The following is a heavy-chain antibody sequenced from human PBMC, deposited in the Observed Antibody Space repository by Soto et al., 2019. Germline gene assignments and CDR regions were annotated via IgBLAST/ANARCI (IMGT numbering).Heavy chain of an antibody. CDR1: GFSLSDYY. CDR2: IGSSGATI. Sequence: GGSLRLSCAASGFSLSDYYMTWIRQAPGKGLQWLSYIGSSGATIYYADSLTGRFTISRDTAKNSPYLQMNSLRADDTAVYYCARGDYDYYGMDVWGQGTTVTVSS. V-gene: IGHV3-11*01. CDR3: ARGDYDYYGMDV. J-gene: IGHJ6*02.